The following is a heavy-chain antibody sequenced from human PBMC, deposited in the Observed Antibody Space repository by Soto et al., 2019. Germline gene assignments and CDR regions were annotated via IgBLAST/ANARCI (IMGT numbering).Heavy chain of an antibody. CDR2: INHSGST. J-gene: IGHJ6*02. V-gene: IGHV4-34*01. CDR1: GGSFSGYY. Sequence: ETLSLTCAVYGGSFSGYYWSWIRQPPGKGLEWIGEINHSGSTNYNPSLKSRVTISVDTSKNQFSLKLSSVTAADTAVYYCGRPVYGMDVWGQGTTVTVSS. CDR3: GRPVYGMDV.